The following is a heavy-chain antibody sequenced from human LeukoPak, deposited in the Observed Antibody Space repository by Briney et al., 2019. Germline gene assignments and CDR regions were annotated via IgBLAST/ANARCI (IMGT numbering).Heavy chain of an antibody. V-gene: IGHV4-59*08. J-gene: IGHJ4*02. CDR1: GGSISSYY. D-gene: IGHD3-22*01. Sequence: SETLSLTCTVSGGSISSYYWSWIRQPPGKGLEWIGYIYYSGSTNYNPSLKSRVTISVDTSKNQFSLKLSSVTAADTAVYYCAGHARNYYYSSGFFDYWGQGTLVTVSS. CDR3: AGHARNYYYSSGFFDY. CDR2: IYYSGST.